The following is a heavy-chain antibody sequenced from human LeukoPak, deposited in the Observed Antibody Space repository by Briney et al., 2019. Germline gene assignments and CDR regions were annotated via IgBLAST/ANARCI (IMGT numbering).Heavy chain of an antibody. J-gene: IGHJ5*02. CDR1: GFTFSSYS. CDR3: ARETSSAWYAVKWFDP. Sequence: GGSLRLSCEASGFTFSSYSMNWVRQAPGKGLEWVSYISFSSATIHYADSVKGRFTISRDNAKNSLYLQMNSLRAEDTALYYCARETSSAWYAVKWFDPWGQGTLVTVSS. V-gene: IGHV3-48*01. D-gene: IGHD6-19*01. CDR2: ISFSSATI.